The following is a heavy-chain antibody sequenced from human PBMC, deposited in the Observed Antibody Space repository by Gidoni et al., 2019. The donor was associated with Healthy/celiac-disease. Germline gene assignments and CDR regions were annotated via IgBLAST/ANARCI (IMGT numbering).Heavy chain of an antibody. CDR1: GYTFTSYY. J-gene: IGHJ4*02. V-gene: IGHV1-46*01. D-gene: IGHD2-15*01. CDR3: FCSGCSY. CDR2: INHSGGST. Sequence: VKLVQSGAEAKKPGASVKVSCQASGYTFTSYYMHWVRQAPGQGLEWMGTINHSGGSTSYSQKFQGRVTMTSDTSTSTVYMELSILRSEDTAVYYCFCSGCSYWGQGTLVTVSS.